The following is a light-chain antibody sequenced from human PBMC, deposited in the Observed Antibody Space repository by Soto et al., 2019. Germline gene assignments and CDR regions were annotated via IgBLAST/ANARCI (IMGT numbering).Light chain of an antibody. CDR1: QSISSW. Sequence: DIQMTQSPSTLSASVGDRVTITCRASQSISSWLAWYQQKPGKAPKLLNYDASSLESGVPSRFSGSGSGTELPLTISSLQPDDFATYYCQKYNSYSPETFGQGTKVEIK. J-gene: IGKJ1*01. CDR3: QKYNSYSPET. CDR2: DAS. V-gene: IGKV1-5*01.